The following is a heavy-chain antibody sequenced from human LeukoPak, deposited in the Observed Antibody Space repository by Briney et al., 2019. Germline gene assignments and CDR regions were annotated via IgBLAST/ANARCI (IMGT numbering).Heavy chain of an antibody. CDR2: IYYSGST. CDR1: GGSISSSSYY. CDR3: AREISPADSSSAFDY. Sequence: PSETLSLTCTVSGGSISSSSYYWGWIRQPPGKGLEWIGSIYYSGSTYYNPSLKSRVTISVDTSKNQFSLKLSSMTAADTAVYYCAREISPADSSSAFDYWGQGTLVTVSS. D-gene: IGHD6-6*01. V-gene: IGHV4-39*07. J-gene: IGHJ4*02.